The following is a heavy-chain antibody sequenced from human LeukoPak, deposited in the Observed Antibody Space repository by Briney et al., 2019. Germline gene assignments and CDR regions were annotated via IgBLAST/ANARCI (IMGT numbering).Heavy chain of an antibody. V-gene: IGHV3-21*01. CDR1: GFPFSSYS. J-gene: IGHJ4*02. CDR2: ISSSGSYI. D-gene: IGHD3-10*01. Sequence: GGSLRLSCATSGFPFSSYSMNWVRQAPGEGLEWVSSISSSGSYIFNADSVNGRFTISRDNARNSLYLQMNSLRAEDTAVYFCTRGAAEGLYIMVRGVVDYWGQGTLVTVSS. CDR3: TRGAAEGLYIMVRGVVDY.